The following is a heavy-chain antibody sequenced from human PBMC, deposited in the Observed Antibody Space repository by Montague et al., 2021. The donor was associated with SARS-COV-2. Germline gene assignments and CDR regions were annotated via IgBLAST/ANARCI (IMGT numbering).Heavy chain of an antibody. CDR3: ARLAYCGADCFSGWVISFDS. J-gene: IGHJ4*02. V-gene: IGHV4-34*01. D-gene: IGHD2-21*02. Sequence: SETLSLTCAVSGGSFSSYYWSWIRQPPGKGLEWIAEINHSGSSNXNPSLKSRVTMSVDTSKNQFSLKMNSVTVAETAVYYCARLAYCGADCFSGWVISFDSWGQGTLVTVSS. CDR2: INHSGSS. CDR1: GGSFSSYY.